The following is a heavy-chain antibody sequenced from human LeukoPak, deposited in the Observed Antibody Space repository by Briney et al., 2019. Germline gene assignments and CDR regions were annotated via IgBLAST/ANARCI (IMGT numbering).Heavy chain of an antibody. D-gene: IGHD3-3*01. CDR1: GFTFSSYG. CDR3: AREAYDFWSGYSGANWFDP. Sequence: GGTLRLSCAASGFTFSSYGMSWVRQAPGKGLEWVSSISSSSSYIYYADSVKGRFTISRDNAKNSLYLQMNSLRAEDTAVYYCAREAYDFWSGYSGANWFDPWGQGTLVTVSS. V-gene: IGHV3-21*01. CDR2: ISSSSSYI. J-gene: IGHJ5*02.